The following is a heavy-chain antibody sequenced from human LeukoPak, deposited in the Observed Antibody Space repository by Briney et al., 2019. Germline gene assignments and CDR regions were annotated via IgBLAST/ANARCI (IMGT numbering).Heavy chain of an antibody. CDR2: INHSGST. V-gene: IGHV4-34*01. CDR3: ARVGTDASGYYYMDV. D-gene: IGHD2-8*02. CDR1: GGSFSDYY. J-gene: IGHJ6*03. Sequence: SETLSLTCAIYGGSFSDYYWAWIRQPPGKGLEWIGEINHSGSTNYNPSLKSRVTISVDTSKNQFSLKLSSVTAADTAVYFCARVGTDASGYYYMDVWGKGTTVTVSS.